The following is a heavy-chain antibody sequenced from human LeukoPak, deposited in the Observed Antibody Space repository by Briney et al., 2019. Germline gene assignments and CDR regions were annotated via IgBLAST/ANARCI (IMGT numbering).Heavy chain of an antibody. V-gene: IGHV3-74*03. J-gene: IGHJ4*02. CDR2: INSDGSSI. Sequence: GGSLRHSCAASGFTFSSYWMHWVRQAPGKGLVWISRINSDGSSITYADSVKGRFTISRDNAKNTLYLQMNSLRVEDTAVYYCAREGRVSGYDFDCWGQGTLVTVSS. CDR1: GFTFSSYW. D-gene: IGHD5-12*01. CDR3: AREGRVSGYDFDC.